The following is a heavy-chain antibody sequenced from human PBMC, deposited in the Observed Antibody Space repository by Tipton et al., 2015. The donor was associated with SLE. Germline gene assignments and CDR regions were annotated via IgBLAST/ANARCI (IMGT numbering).Heavy chain of an antibody. CDR2: INYSGSI. Sequence: TLSLTCTVSGGSISRYYWSWIRQPPGKGLEWIGYINYSGSINYNPSLKSRVTISEDTAKNQFSLKLNSVTAADTAVYYCARGDFTGATTWFDPWGQGMLVTVSS. CDR3: ARGDFTGATTWFDP. D-gene: IGHD1-26*01. CDR1: GGSISRYY. V-gene: IGHV4-59*12. J-gene: IGHJ5*02.